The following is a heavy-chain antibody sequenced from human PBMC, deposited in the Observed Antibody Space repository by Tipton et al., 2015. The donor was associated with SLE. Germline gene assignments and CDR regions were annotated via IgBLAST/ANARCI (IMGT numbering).Heavy chain of an antibody. J-gene: IGHJ4*02. D-gene: IGHD5-12*01. Sequence: SLRLSCAASGFTFANYAMSWVRQAPGKGLEWVSAISGSGDRTYYADSVKGPFTISRDNSKNTLYLQMNSLRVEDTAVYYCAKDLNRVATRPFDYWGQGALVTVSS. CDR3: AKDLNRVATRPFDY. V-gene: IGHV3-23*01. CDR2: ISGSGDRT. CDR1: GFTFANYA.